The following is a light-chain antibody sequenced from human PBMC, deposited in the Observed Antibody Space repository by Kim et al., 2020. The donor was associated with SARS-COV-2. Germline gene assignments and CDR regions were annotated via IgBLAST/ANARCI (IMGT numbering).Light chain of an antibody. Sequence: GQTVRITCQGESLRRYYPSCYQQKPGQAPVVVIFGINARPSGIPDRFSGSASGSTASLAITGAQAEDEADYFCFSRDSSGGQPSVLFGGGTQLTVL. J-gene: IGLJ3*02. V-gene: IGLV3-19*01. CDR1: SLRRYY. CDR2: GIN. CDR3: FSRDSSGGQPSVL.